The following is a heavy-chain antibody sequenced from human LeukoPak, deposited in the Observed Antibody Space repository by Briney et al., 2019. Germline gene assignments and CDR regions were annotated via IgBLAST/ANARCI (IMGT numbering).Heavy chain of an antibody. Sequence: PSETLSLTCAVYGGSFSGYYWSWIRQPPGKGLEWIGEINHSGSTNYNPSLKSRVTISVDTSKNQFSLKLSSVTAADTAVYYCARHLVGGVVITLRNWFDPWGQGTLVTVSS. J-gene: IGHJ5*02. V-gene: IGHV4-34*01. D-gene: IGHD3-3*01. CDR3: ARHLVGGVVITLRNWFDP. CDR1: GGSFSGYY. CDR2: INHSGST.